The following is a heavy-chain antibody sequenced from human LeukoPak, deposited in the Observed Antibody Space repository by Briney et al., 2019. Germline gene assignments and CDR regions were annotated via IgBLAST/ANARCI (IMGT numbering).Heavy chain of an antibody. Sequence: GGSLRLSCAASGFTFSSYAMGWVRQAPGKGLEWVSAISGSGGSTYYADSVKGRFTISRDNSKNTLYLQMNSLRAEDTAVYYCAKDGYSSSSDWDYFDYWGQGTLVTVSS. CDR2: ISGSGGST. CDR3: AKDGYSSSSDWDYFDY. V-gene: IGHV3-23*01. D-gene: IGHD6-6*01. J-gene: IGHJ4*02. CDR1: GFTFSSYA.